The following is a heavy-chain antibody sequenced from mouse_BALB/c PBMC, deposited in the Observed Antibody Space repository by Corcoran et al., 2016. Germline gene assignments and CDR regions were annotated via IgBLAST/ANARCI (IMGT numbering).Heavy chain of an antibody. CDR3: AKWGTTMITSYFDY. D-gene: IGHD2-4*01. V-gene: IGHV9-1*02. Sequence: QIQLVLSGPALKKPGETVKISCKASGYTFTNSGMNWVKQAPGKGLKWMGWINTYTGEPTYADDFKGRFAFSLETSASTAYLQISNLKNEDMATYFCAKWGTTMITSYFDYWGQGTTLTVSS. CDR1: GYTFTNSG. CDR2: INTYTGEP. J-gene: IGHJ2*01.